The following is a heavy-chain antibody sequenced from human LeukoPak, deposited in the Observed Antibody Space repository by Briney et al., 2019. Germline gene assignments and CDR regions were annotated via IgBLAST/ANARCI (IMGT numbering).Heavy chain of an antibody. CDR2: IKRDGSEK. Sequence: PGGSLRLSCAASGISFSSYWMSWVRQAPGKGLEWVANIKRDGSEKYYVDPVKGRFTISRDNAKNSLYLEMNSLRAEDTAVYYCARGNFFEIWGQGTTVTVSS. J-gene: IGHJ3*02. D-gene: IGHD5-24*01. CDR1: GISFSSYW. CDR3: ARGNFFEI. V-gene: IGHV3-7*04.